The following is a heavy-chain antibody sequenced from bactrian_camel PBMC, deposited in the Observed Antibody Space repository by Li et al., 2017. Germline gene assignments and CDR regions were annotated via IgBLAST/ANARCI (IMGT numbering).Heavy chain of an antibody. CDR2: IDTDHGGGAT. Sequence: VLLVESGGGSVQAGGSLRLSCAASGFTFSNYYMTWVRQAPGKGLEWVSGIDTDHGGGATYYADSVKGRFTISRDNAEKTVYLQMNQLRPEDTGLYFCANVPPTSLAVGLGARGQGTQVTVS. D-gene: IGHD5*01. CDR1: GFTFSNYY. V-gene: IGHV3S40*01. J-gene: IGHJ4*01.